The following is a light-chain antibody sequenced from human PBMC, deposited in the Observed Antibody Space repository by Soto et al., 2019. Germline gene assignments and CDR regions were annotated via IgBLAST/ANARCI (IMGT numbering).Light chain of an antibody. CDR1: SSDVDGYNY. Sequence: QSALTQPASVSGSPGQSITISCTGTSSDVDGYNYVSWYQQHPGKAPKLIIFDVSKRPSGVSNRFSGSKSGNTASLTISGLQAEDEADYYCNSYTTSRSRVFGGGTKLTVL. V-gene: IGLV2-14*03. CDR2: DVS. J-gene: IGLJ3*02. CDR3: NSYTTSRSRV.